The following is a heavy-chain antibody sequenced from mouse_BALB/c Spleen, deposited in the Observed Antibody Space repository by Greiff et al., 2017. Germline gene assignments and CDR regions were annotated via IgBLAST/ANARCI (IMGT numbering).Heavy chain of an antibody. CDR3: ARYYGYGY. D-gene: IGHD1-2*01. CDR2: IYPGDGDT. Sequence: QVQLQQSGPELVKPGASVKISCKASGYAFSSSWMNWVKQRPGQGLEWIGRIYPGDGDTNYNGKFKGKATLTADKSSSTAYMQLSSLTSVDSAVYFCARYYGYGYWGQGTTLTVSS. J-gene: IGHJ2*01. V-gene: IGHV1-82*01. CDR1: GYAFSSSW.